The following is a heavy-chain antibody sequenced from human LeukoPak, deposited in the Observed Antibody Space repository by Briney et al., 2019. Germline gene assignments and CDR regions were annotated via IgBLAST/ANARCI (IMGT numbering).Heavy chain of an antibody. CDR3: AKDLDIVVVPAAMYAFDI. CDR1: GFTFSSYA. CDR2: IKGRGHST. J-gene: IGHJ3*02. Sequence: GESLRLSCAASGFTFSSYAMSWVRQAPGKGLEWVSAIKGRGHSTYYADSVKGRFTISRDNSKNTLYLQMNSLRAEDTAVYYCAKDLDIVVVPAAMYAFDIWGQGKMVIVSS. D-gene: IGHD2-2*01. V-gene: IGHV3-23*01.